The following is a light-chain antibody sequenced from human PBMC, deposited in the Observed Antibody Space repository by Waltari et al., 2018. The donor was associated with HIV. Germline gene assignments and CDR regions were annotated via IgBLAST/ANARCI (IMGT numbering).Light chain of an antibody. J-gene: IGLJ1*01. CDR2: DVK. CDR1: SSNVGGYTF. V-gene: IGLV2-14*03. CDR3: SSYTSSSTRV. Sequence: QPALTQPASVSGSPGETITISCTGTSSNVGGYTFVTWYQQHPGKAPKLLIRDVKKRLPGISDRFTASKSGNTAYLTISGLQSEDEADYYCSSYTSSSTRVFGTGTKVTVL.